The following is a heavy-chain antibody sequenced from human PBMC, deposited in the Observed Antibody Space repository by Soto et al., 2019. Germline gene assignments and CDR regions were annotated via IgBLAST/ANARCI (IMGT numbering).Heavy chain of an antibody. V-gene: IGHV3-33*01. Sequence: QVQLVESGGGVVQPGRSLRLSCAASGFTFSSYGMHWVRQAPGKGLEWVAVVWYDGSNKYYADSVKGRFTISRENSKNTLYLQMSSLRAEDRAVYYCARDTGMQQQEGSDYWGQGTLVTVSS. CDR3: ARDTGMQQQEGSDY. CDR1: GFTFSSYG. J-gene: IGHJ4*02. CDR2: VWYDGSNK. D-gene: IGHD6-13*01.